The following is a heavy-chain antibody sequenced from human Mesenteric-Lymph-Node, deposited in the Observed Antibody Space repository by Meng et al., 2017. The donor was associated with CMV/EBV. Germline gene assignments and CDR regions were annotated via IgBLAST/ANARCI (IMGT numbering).Heavy chain of an antibody. CDR1: GGSISSYY. Sequence: SETLSLTCTVSGGSISSYYWSWIRQPPGKGLEWIGSIYHSGSTNYNPSLKSRVTMSVDTSKNQFSLNLRSVTAADTAMYYCARVRGSSVVDYWGQGTLVTVSS. V-gene: IGHV4-59*01. CDR2: IYHSGST. J-gene: IGHJ4*01. CDR3: ARVRGSSVVDY. D-gene: IGHD6-6*01.